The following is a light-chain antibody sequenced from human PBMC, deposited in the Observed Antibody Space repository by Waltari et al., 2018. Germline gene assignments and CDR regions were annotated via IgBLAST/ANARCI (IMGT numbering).Light chain of an antibody. CDR3: LQHNSYPYT. CDR2: AAV. V-gene: IGKV1-17*01. Sequence: DIQMTQSPSSLSASVGDRVTITCRASQGIRTDLGWYQQKPGKAPQRLIYAAVSLQSGVPSRFSGRASGTQFTLTISSLQPEDFATYYRLQHNSYPYTFGQGTKLEIK. CDR1: QGIRTD. J-gene: IGKJ2*01.